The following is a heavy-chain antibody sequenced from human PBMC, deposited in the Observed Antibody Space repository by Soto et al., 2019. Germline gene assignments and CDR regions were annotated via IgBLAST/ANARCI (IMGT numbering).Heavy chain of an antibody. Sequence: SVKVSCKASGGTFSSYTISWVRQAPGQGLEWMGRIIPILGIANYAQKFQGRVTITADKSTSTAYMELSSLRSEDTAVYYCARDRDSTTVTTNYYMDVWGKGTTVTVSS. D-gene: IGHD4-17*01. CDR3: ARDRDSTTVTTNYYMDV. V-gene: IGHV1-69*04. CDR2: IIPILGIA. J-gene: IGHJ6*03. CDR1: GGTFSSYT.